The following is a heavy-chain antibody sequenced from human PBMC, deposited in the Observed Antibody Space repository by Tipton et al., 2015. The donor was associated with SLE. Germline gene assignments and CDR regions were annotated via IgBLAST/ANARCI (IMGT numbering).Heavy chain of an antibody. CDR1: GASISYQY. Sequence: TLSLTCTVSGASISYQYWSWIRQPPGKGLEWIGYVYHSESSNYNPSVKSRVTISVDTSKNQLSLKLTSVTAADTAMYYCAGGGTYWYFDLWGRGTLVTVSS. J-gene: IGHJ2*01. CDR3: AGGGTYWYFDL. V-gene: IGHV4-59*11. CDR2: VYHSESS. D-gene: IGHD3-16*01.